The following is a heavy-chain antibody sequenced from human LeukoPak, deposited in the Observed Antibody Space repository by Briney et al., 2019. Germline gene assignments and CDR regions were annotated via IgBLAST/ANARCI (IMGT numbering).Heavy chain of an antibody. J-gene: IGHJ3*02. Sequence: GESLKISCKASGYSFVSHWIVWVRQMPGKGLEWLGIIYPGDSETRYSPSFQGQVTISADKSITTAYLEWNSLRASDTAMYYCAIAWGVGAADAFDIWGQGTMVTVSS. CDR3: AIAWGVGAADAFDI. V-gene: IGHV5-51*01. CDR2: IYPGDSET. D-gene: IGHD1-26*01. CDR1: GYSFVSHW.